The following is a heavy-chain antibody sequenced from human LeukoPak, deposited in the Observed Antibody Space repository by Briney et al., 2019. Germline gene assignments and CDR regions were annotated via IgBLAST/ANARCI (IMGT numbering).Heavy chain of an antibody. V-gene: IGHV3-23*01. CDR3: AKDGVAAAGTELDY. CDR1: GFTFSSYA. D-gene: IGHD6-13*01. Sequence: GGSLRLSCAASGFTFSSYAMSWVRQAPGKGLEWVSAISGSGGSTYYADSVKGRFTISRDNSKNTLYLQMSSLRAEDTAVYYCAKDGVAAAGTELDYWGQGTLVTVSS. J-gene: IGHJ4*02. CDR2: ISGSGGST.